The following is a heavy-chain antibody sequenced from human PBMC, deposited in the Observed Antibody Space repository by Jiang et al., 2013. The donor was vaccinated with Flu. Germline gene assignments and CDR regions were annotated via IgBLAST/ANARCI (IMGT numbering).Heavy chain of an antibody. J-gene: IGHJ4*02. CDR1: GGTFSSYT. D-gene: IGHD3-22*01. Sequence: GAEVKKPGSSVKVSCKASGGTFSSYTTSWVRQAPGQGLEWMGRIVPILGITNYAQNFQGRVTITADKSTSTAYMELSSLRSEDTAVYYCASAPYYVDSSAYGEYWGQGTLVTVSS. CDR3: ASAPYYVDSSAYGEY. CDR2: IVPILGIT. V-gene: IGHV1-69*02.